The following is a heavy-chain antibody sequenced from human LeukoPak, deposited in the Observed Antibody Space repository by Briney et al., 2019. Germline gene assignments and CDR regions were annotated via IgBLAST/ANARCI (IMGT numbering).Heavy chain of an antibody. CDR2: IYHSGST. J-gene: IGHJ3*02. V-gene: IGHV4-38-2*02. CDR1: GYSLSRGYY. D-gene: IGHD5-18*01. Sequence: SETLSLTCTVSGYSLSRGYYLGWIRQPPGKGLGWVGSIYHSGSTYYNPSLKSRVTISVDTSKNQLSLKLTFLTAADTAVYYCARHLYSYGSKGAFDIWGQGTMVTVSS. CDR3: ARHLYSYGSKGAFDI.